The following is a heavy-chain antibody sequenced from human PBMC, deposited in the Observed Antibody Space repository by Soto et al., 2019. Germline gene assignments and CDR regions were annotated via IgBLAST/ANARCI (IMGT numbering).Heavy chain of an antibody. J-gene: IGHJ4*02. Sequence: QAHLVESGGGVVQPGRSLRLSCAASGFTFTSYGMRWVRQAPGTRLEWVAVISYDGGLQHYADSVKGRFTISRDNSKNMVLLQMNSLRAADTAVYYCVSDRGYGHASVPYSWGQGTLVSVSS. V-gene: IGHV3-30*03. CDR3: VSDRGYGHASVPYS. CDR1: GFTFTSYG. D-gene: IGHD5-18*01. CDR2: ISYDGGLQ.